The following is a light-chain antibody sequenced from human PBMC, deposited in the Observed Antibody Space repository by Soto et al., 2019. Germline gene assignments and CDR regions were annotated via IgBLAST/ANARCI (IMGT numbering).Light chain of an antibody. CDR2: DAS. CDR3: QHYHSWPYT. Sequence: EVVMTQSPATLSVSPGERATLSCRASQSVRSNLAWYQQTPGQAPRVLIYDASTRATGIPARFSGSGSGTEFNLTITSLQSADFAVYFCQHYHSWPYTFGQGTKLEIK. CDR1: QSVRSN. V-gene: IGKV3-15*01. J-gene: IGKJ2*01.